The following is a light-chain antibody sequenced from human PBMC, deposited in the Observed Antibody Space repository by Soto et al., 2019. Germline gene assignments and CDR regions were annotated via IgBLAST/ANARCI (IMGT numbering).Light chain of an antibody. CDR2: KAS. CDR3: QQYNTYPWT. J-gene: IGKJ1*01. V-gene: IGKV1-5*03. Sequence: DVQMTQSPSTLSASVGDRVTVTCRASQSISSWLAWYQQKAGKAPKLLIYKASALESGVPSRFSGSGSGIEFTLTISSLEPEDFATYYCQQYNTYPWTFGQGTKVDI. CDR1: QSISSW.